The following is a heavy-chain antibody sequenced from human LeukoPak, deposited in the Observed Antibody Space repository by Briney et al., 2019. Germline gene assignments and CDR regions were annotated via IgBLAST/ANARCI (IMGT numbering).Heavy chain of an antibody. V-gene: IGHV4-39*07. CDR2: IYYSGST. CDR3: VRSVGYYYDSSGDRFYDYYFYMDV. Sequence: SETLSLTCTVSGGSISSSSYYWGWIRQPPGKGLEWIGSIYYSGSTNYNPSLESRVIISVDTSKNQFSLKLISVTAADTAVYYCVRSVGYYYDSSGDRFYDYYFYMDVWGKGTSVIVSS. J-gene: IGHJ6*03. D-gene: IGHD3-22*01. CDR1: GGSISSSSYY.